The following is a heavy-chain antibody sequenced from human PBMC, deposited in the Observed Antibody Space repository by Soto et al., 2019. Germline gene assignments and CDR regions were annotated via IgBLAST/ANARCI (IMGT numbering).Heavy chain of an antibody. CDR1: GYSFTSYW. J-gene: IGHJ4*02. V-gene: IGHV5-51*01. Sequence: GESLKISCEGSGYSFTSYWIGWVRQMPGKGLEWMGIIYPGDSDTRYSPSFQGQVTISADKSISTAYLQWSSLKASDIAIYYCARGGIVGSTRSYFDYWGQGTLVTVSS. CDR2: IYPGDSDT. D-gene: IGHD1-26*01. CDR3: ARGGIVGSTRSYFDY.